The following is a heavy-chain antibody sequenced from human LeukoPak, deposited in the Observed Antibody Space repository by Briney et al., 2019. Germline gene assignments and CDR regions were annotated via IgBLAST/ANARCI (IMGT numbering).Heavy chain of an antibody. J-gene: IGHJ6*03. V-gene: IGHV7-4-1*02. Sequence: ASVKVSCKASGYTFTSYAMNWVRQAPGQGLEWMGWINTNTGNPTYAQGFIGRFVFSLDTSVSTAYLQISSLKAEDTAVYYCARDGLGVVPAAIPYYYYYYYMDVWGKGTTVTVSS. CDR1: GYTFTSYA. CDR3: ARDGLGVVPAAIPYYYYYYYMDV. D-gene: IGHD2-2*02. CDR2: INTNTGNP.